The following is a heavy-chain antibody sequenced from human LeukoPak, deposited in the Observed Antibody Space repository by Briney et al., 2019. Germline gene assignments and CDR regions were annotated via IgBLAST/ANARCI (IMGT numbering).Heavy chain of an antibody. CDR3: AESPSYNWFDP. V-gene: IGHV4-4*02. CDR2: VHKSGST. J-gene: IGHJ5*02. Sequence: PSETLSLTCAVSTDSITSNWWSWVRQPPGKGLEWIGEVHKSGSTNYYPSLQSRVTISIDKSKNQIALELTSVTAADTAVYYCAESPSYNWFDPWGQGTLVTVSS. CDR1: TDSITSNW.